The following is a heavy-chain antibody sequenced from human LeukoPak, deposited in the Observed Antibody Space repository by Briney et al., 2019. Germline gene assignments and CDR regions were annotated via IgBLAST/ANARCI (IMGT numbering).Heavy chain of an antibody. D-gene: IGHD5-18*01. Sequence: SETLSLTCTVSGGSISSGSYYWSWIQQPAGKGLEWIGRIYTSGSTNYNPSLKSRVTISVDTSKNQFSLKLSSVTAADTAVYYCAREISRGYSYGYLGFDYWGQGTLVTVSS. J-gene: IGHJ4*02. CDR3: AREISRGYSYGYLGFDY. V-gene: IGHV4-61*02. CDR2: IYTSGST. CDR1: GGSISSGSYY.